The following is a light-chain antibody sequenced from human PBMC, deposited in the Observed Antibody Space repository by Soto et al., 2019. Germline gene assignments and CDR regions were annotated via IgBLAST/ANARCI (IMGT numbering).Light chain of an antibody. CDR3: QQYNNWPPVT. J-gene: IGKJ1*01. Sequence: EILLTQSPATLSVSPGERSTLXXRASQSVSSNLAWYQQKPGQAPRLVXYGASTRATGIPARFSGSGSGTEFTLTISSLQSEDFAVYYCQQYNNWPPVTFGQGTKVDIK. V-gene: IGKV3-15*01. CDR1: QSVSSN. CDR2: GAS.